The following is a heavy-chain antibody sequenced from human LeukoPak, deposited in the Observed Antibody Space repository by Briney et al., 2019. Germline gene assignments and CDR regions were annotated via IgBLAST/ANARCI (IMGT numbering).Heavy chain of an antibody. Sequence: ASVKVSCKASGYTFTGYYMHWVRQAPGQGLEWMGWINPNSGGTNYAQKFQGRVTMTRDTSISTAYMELRSLRSDDTAVYYCAREGSITMVRGVIMNWGQGTLVTVSS. V-gene: IGHV1-2*02. CDR3: AREGSITMVRGVIMN. J-gene: IGHJ4*02. CDR2: INPNSGGT. D-gene: IGHD3-10*01. CDR1: GYTFTGYY.